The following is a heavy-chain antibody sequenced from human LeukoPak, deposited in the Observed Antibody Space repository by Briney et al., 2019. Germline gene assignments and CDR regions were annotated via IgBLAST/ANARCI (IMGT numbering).Heavy chain of an antibody. CDR2: IWYDGSNK. CDR3: ARTYYDLLTAVDY. J-gene: IGHJ4*02. CDR1: GFAFSSYG. D-gene: IGHD3-9*01. Sequence: GGSLRLSCAAPGFAFSSYGMHWVRQAPGKGLEWVAVIWYDGSNKYYADSVKGRFTISRDNSKNTLYLQMSSLRAEDTAVYHCARTYYDLLTAVDYWGQGTQVTVSS. V-gene: IGHV3-33*01.